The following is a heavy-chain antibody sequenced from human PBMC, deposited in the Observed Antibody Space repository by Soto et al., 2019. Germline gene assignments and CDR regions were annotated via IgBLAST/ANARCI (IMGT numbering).Heavy chain of an antibody. V-gene: IGHV5-51*01. CDR1: GYTFTDAW. CDR2: VYPGDSQT. J-gene: IGHJ4*02. Sequence: ESLQISCKASGYTFTDAWIGWVRQMPGKGLEWMGIVYPGDSQTRYNPSFQGQITISADKSITTAYLQWTSLKASDSAMYYCARQKGYWGQGTLVTVSS. CDR3: ARQKGY.